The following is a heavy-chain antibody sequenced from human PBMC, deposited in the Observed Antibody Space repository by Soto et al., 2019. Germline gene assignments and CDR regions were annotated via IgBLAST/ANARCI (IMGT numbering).Heavy chain of an antibody. CDR3: ARDGRITVIRGPLPFDS. CDR1: GYTFTNYA. CDR2: ISIYNGDT. Sequence: AASVKVSCKASGYTFTNYAFSWVRQAPGQGLEWMGWISIYNGDTKSAEKFQGRVTMTTDTSTSTAYMELRSLSSDDTALYYCARDGRITVIRGPLPFDSWG. J-gene: IGHJ5*01. V-gene: IGHV1-18*01. D-gene: IGHD3-10*01.